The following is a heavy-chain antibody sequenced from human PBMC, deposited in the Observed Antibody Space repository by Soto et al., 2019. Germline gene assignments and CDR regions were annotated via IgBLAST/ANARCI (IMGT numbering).Heavy chain of an antibody. D-gene: IGHD3-9*01. CDR2: ISYDGTNK. Sequence: QVQLVDSGGGVVQPGRSLRLSCAASGFIFSTYGMHWVRQAPGKGLEWVAVISYDGTNKYYADSVKGRFTVSRDNSRNTLYLQMNSLTTEDTAVYYCARPGSGYDVLTGQYFYYYHTIDVWGQGTTVTVSS. V-gene: IGHV3-30-3*01. CDR3: ARPGSGYDVLTGQYFYYYHTIDV. CDR1: GFIFSTYG. J-gene: IGHJ6*02.